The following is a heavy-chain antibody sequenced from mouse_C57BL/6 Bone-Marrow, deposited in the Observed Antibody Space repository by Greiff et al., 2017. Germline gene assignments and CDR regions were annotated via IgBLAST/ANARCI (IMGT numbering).Heavy chain of an antibody. CDR2: INPNNGVS. V-gene: IGHV1S81*02. J-gene: IGHJ3*01. Sequence: QVQLQQSGAELVKPGASVKLSCKASGYTFTSYYMYWVKQRPGQGLEWIGEINPNNGVSNFNEKFKSKATLTVDKSSTTAYMQLSSLTSEDSAVYYCTRSGHGGFSYWGQVTLVTVSA. CDR1: GYTFTSYY. CDR3: TRSGHGGFSY. D-gene: IGHD3-1*01.